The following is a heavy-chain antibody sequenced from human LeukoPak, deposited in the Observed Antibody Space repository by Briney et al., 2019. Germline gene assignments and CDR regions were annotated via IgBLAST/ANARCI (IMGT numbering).Heavy chain of an antibody. V-gene: IGHV3-7*01. CDR1: GLPFSDYW. J-gene: IGHJ4*02. D-gene: IGHD6-19*01. CDR2: IKQDESEK. Sequence: PGGSLRLSCVASGLPFSDYWMSWVRQAPGKGLEWVANIKQDESEKYYVDSVRGRFTISRDNAKTSLYLQMNSLRVEDTAVYHCARGSHSSSHGFDYWGQGALVTVSS. CDR3: ARGSHSSSHGFDY.